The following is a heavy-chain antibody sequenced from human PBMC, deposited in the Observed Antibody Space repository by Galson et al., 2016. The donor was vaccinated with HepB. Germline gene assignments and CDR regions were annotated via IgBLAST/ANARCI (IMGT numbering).Heavy chain of an antibody. V-gene: IGHV3-74*01. CDR3: AKSVGIQLWLDHAFDI. CDR1: GLDFRRYW. CDR2: INADGTAT. Sequence: SLRLSCAVSGLDFRRYWMHWVRQTPGKGLVWVSRINADGTATGYADSVKGRFTISRDNSKNTLYVQMDSLRAEDTAVYYCAKSVGIQLWLDHAFDIWGQGTMVTVSS. D-gene: IGHD5-18*01. J-gene: IGHJ3*02.